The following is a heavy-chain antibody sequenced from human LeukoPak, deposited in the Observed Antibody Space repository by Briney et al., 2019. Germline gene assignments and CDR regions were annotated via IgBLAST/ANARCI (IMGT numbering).Heavy chain of an antibody. Sequence: SETLSLTCAVYGGSFSGYYWSWIRQPPGKGLEWIGEINHSGSTNYNPSLKSRVTISVDTPKNQFSLKLSSVTAADTAVYYCARDQRGYSYGYVPLFDYWGQGTLVTVSP. CDR2: INHSGST. V-gene: IGHV4-34*01. CDR1: GGSFSGYY. D-gene: IGHD5-18*01. CDR3: ARDQRGYSYGYVPLFDY. J-gene: IGHJ4*02.